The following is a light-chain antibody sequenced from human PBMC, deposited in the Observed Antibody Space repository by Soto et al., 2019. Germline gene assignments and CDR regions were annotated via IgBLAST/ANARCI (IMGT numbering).Light chain of an antibody. V-gene: IGLV2-14*01. CDR3: SSYTSSSTPLYV. CDR2: DVS. J-gene: IGLJ1*01. CDR1: SSAVGGNSY. Sequence: QSALTQPASVSGSPGQSITISCTGTSSAVGGNSYVSWYQQHPGTAPKLMIYDVSYRPPGVSTRFSGSKSGNTASRTISGLQAEDEADYYCSSYTSSSTPLYVFGTGTKVTVL.